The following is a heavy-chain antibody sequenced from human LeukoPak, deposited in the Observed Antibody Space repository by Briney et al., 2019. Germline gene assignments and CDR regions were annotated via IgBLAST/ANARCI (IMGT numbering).Heavy chain of an antibody. J-gene: IGHJ4*02. V-gene: IGHV3-23*01. CDR2: ISGSGSTI. CDR3: AALYDFWSGSHDY. CDR1: GFTFSSYA. D-gene: IGHD3-3*01. Sequence: GGSLRLSRAASGFTFSSYAMSWVRQAPGKGLEWVSAISGSGSTIYYADSVKGRFTISRDNAKNSLYLQMNSLRAEDTAVYYCAALYDFWSGSHDYWGQGTLVTVSS.